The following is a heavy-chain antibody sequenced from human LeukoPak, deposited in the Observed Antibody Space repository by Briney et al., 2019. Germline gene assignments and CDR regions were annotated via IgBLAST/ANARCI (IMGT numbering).Heavy chain of an antibody. CDR3: ARGRSGSYPLDY. CDR1: GGSISSYY. CDR2: IHYSGSS. D-gene: IGHD3-10*01. J-gene: IGHJ4*02. V-gene: IGHV4-59*01. Sequence: KPSETLSLTCTVSGGSISSYYWSWIRQPPGKGLEWIGYIHYSGSSNYNPSLKSRVTMSVDTSKNWFSLKLSSLTAADTAVYYCARGRSGSYPLDYWGQGILVTVSS.